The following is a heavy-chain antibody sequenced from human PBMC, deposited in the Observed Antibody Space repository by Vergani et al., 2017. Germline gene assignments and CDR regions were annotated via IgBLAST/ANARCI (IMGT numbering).Heavy chain of an antibody. CDR2: IIPILGIA. J-gene: IGHJ2*01. CDR3: ASPYYYYDRNGGYFDL. D-gene: IGHD3-22*01. Sequence: QVQLVQSGAEVKKPGSSVKVSCKASGGTFSSYAISWVRQAPGQGLEWMGRIIPILGIANYAQKFQGRVTITADKSTSTAYMELSSLRSEDTAVYYCASPYYYYDRNGGYFDLWGRGTLVTVSS. CDR1: GGTFSSYA. V-gene: IGHV1-69*04.